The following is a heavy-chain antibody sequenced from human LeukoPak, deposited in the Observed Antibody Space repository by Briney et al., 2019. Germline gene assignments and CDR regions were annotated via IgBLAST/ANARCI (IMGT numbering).Heavy chain of an antibody. V-gene: IGHV1-2*02. Sequence: GASVKVSCKASGYTFSGNYMHWVRQAPGQGLEWMGWINPNSGSTNYAQKFQGRVTMTRDTSISTAYMELSRLRSDDTAVYYCASDILTGYLGGFDYWGQGTLVTVSS. CDR2: INPNSGST. CDR3: ASDILTGYLGGFDY. D-gene: IGHD3-9*01. CDR1: GYTFSGNY. J-gene: IGHJ4*02.